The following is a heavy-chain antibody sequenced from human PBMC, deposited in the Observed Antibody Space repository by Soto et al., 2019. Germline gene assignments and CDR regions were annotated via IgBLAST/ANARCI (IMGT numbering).Heavy chain of an antibody. Sequence: EVQLVESGGGLVQPGGSLRLSCAASGFTFSSYSMNWVRQAPGKGLEWVSYISSSSSTIYYADSVKGRFTISRDNAKNSLYLQMNSLRDEDTAVYYCARDVFGTIFGVVIERYGMDVWGQGTTVTVSS. CDR1: GFTFSSYS. V-gene: IGHV3-48*02. CDR2: ISSSSSTI. D-gene: IGHD3-3*01. J-gene: IGHJ6*02. CDR3: ARDVFGTIFGVVIERYGMDV.